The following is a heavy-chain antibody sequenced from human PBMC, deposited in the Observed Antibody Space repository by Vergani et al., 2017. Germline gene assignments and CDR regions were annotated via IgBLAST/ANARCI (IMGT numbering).Heavy chain of an antibody. CDR3: ARGDYGILTGYRY. Sequence: QVQVVQSGAEVKKSGASVKVSCKTSGYTFSNYYMHWVRQAPGQGLEWMGIINPSGGHTNYAQKFQGRVTMTRDTSTSTVYMVLSSLRSEDTALYYCARGDYGILTGYRYWGQGTLVTVSA. D-gene: IGHD3-9*01. V-gene: IGHV1-46*03. CDR2: INPSGGHT. J-gene: IGHJ4*02. CDR1: GYTFSNYY.